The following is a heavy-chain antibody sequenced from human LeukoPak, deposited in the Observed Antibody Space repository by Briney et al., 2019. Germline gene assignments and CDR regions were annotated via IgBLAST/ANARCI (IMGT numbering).Heavy chain of an antibody. CDR3: ARGYCSSTSCYSRGGYYYYGMDV. V-gene: IGHV4-34*01. J-gene: IGHJ6*02. CDR2: INHSGST. D-gene: IGHD2-2*01. Sequence: SETLSLTCTVSGGSISGYYWSWIRQPPGKGLEWIGEINHSGSTNYNPSLKSRVTISVDTSKNQFSLKLSSVTAADTAVYYCARGYCSSTSCYSRGGYYYYGMDVWGQGTTVTVSS. CDR1: GGSISGYY.